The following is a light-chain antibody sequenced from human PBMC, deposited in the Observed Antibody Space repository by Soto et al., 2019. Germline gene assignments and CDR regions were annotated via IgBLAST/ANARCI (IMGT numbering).Light chain of an antibody. Sequence: QSVVTQSPSVSGAPGQRVTISCTGSSSNIGAGYGVHWYQQFPGTAPKLLIYGNSDRPSGVPDRFSGSKSGTSASLAITGLQAEDEADYYCQSYDDSLSGVVFGGGTKLTVL. J-gene: IGLJ2*01. CDR3: QSYDDSLSGVV. CDR2: GNS. CDR1: SSNIGAGYG. V-gene: IGLV1-40*01.